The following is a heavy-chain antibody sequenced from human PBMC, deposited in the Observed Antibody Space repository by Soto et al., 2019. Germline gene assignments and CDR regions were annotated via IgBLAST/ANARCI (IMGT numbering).Heavy chain of an antibody. CDR3: ASIPYGGTSYFDY. V-gene: IGHV1-69*06. CDR2: IIPIFGTA. CDR1: GGTFSSYA. Sequence: SVKVSCEASGGTFSSYAISWVRQAPGQGLEWMGGIIPIFGTANYAQKFQGRVTITADKSTSTAYMELSSLRSEDTAVYYCASIPYGGTSYFDYWGQGTLVTVSS. J-gene: IGHJ4*02. D-gene: IGHD4-17*01.